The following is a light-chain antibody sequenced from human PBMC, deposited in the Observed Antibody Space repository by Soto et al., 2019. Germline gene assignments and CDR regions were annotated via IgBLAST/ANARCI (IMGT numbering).Light chain of an antibody. CDR1: SSDVGGYNY. J-gene: IGLJ2*01. V-gene: IGLV2-14*01. CDR3: SSYTSSSTSEV. CDR2: DVS. Sequence: QSVLTQPASVSGSPGQSITISCTGTSSDVGGYNYVSWYQQHPGKAPKLMIYDVSNRPSGVSNRFSGSKSGNTASLTISGLQAEDEDDYYCSSYTSSSTSEVFGGGTKLTVL.